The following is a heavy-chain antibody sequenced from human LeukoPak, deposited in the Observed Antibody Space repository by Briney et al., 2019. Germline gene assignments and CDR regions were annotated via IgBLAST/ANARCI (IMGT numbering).Heavy chain of an antibody. CDR1: GGSFTGYY. J-gene: IGHJ4*02. V-gene: IGHV4-34*01. Sequence: SETLSLTCGVYGGSFTGYYWTWIRQPPGKGLEWIGEINHSVSTNYIPPLKRRVTMSQDTSKNQFSLKLTSVTAAETAVYYCAGGATPGVFWGQGTLVTVSS. D-gene: IGHD3-10*01. CDR2: INHSVST. CDR3: AGGATPGVF.